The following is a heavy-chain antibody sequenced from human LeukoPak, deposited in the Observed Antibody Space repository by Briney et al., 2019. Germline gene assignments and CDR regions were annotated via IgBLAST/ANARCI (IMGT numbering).Heavy chain of an antibody. CDR2: IIPIFGTA. CDR1: GGTFSSYA. J-gene: IGHJ4*02. D-gene: IGHD5-12*01. CDR3: ARGPLGRRGYSGYVTFDY. V-gene: IGHV1-69*05. Sequence: SVKVSCMAFGGTFSSYAISWVRQAPGQGLEWMGRIIPIFGTANYAQKFQGRVTITTDESTSTAYMELSSLRSEDTAVYYCARGPLGRRGYSGYVTFDYWGQGTLVTVSS.